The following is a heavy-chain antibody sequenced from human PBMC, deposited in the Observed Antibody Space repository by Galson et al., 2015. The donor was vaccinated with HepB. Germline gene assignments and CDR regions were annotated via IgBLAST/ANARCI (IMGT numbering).Heavy chain of an antibody. J-gene: IGHJ6*03. CDR3: ARDLRIAAADDPHYMDV. CDR2: INPNSGGT. Sequence: SVKVSCKASGYTFTGYYMHWVRQAPGQGLEWMGWINPNSGGTNYAQKFQGRVTMTRDTSISTAYMELSRLRSDDTAVYYCARDLRIAAADDPHYMDVWGKGTTVTVSS. D-gene: IGHD6-13*01. V-gene: IGHV1-2*02. CDR1: GYTFTGYY.